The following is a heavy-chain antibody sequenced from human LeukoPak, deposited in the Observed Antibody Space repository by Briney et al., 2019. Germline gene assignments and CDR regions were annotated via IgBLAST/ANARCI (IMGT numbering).Heavy chain of an antibody. D-gene: IGHD2-15*01. Sequence: SETLSLTCTVSGASISTSYWYRIRQPPGKGLEWIGYIHYSGDINYNPSLKSRVTISAYTSKNQLSLKLSSVTAADTAVYYCARVGCSGGSCYPDYWGQGTLVTVSS. J-gene: IGHJ4*02. CDR3: ARVGCSGGSCYPDY. CDR2: IHYSGDI. V-gene: IGHV4-59*01. CDR1: GASISTSY.